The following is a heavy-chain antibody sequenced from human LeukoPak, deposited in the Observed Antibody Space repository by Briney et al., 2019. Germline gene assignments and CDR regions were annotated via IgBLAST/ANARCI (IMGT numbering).Heavy chain of an antibody. D-gene: IGHD1-26*01. CDR2: ITTSSTYT. J-gene: IGHJ6*03. V-gene: IGHV3-21*01. Sequence: GVSLRLSCEASGFCFSSYNMDWVLQTPGTGPEWISSITTSSTYTFYADSVKGRFTISRDNARNSLYLQMKSLRVEDTADYYCARDPYSGTYGNTYYYYMDVWGKGTTVTISS. CDR3: ARDPYSGTYGNTYYYYMDV. CDR1: GFCFSSYN.